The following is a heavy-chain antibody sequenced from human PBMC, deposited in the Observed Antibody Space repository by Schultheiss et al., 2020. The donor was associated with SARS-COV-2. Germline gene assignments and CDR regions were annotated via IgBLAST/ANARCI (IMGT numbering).Heavy chain of an antibody. CDR2: IYTSGST. CDR1: RVSISSYY. D-gene: IGHD3-10*01. Sequence: SETLSLTCSVSRVSISSYYWSWIRQPAGKGLEWIGRIYTSGSTNYNPSLKSRVTISVDTSKNQFSLKLSSVTAADTAVYYCAREGGYYGSGSLDYWGQGTLVTVSS. V-gene: IGHV4-4*07. CDR3: AREGGYYGSGSLDY. J-gene: IGHJ4*02.